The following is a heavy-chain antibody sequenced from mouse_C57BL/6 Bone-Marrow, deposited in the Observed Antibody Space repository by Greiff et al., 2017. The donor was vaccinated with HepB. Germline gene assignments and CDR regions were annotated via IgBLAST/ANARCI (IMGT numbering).Heavy chain of an antibody. CDR3: ARSGYYGSSWEYYFDY. Sequence: QVQLQQSDAELVKPGASVKISCKVSGYTFTDHTIHWMKQRPEQGLEWIGYIYPRDGSTKYNEKFKGQATLTADKSSSTAYMQLNSLTSEDSAVYFWARSGYYGSSWEYYFDYWGQGTTLTVSS. J-gene: IGHJ2*01. V-gene: IGHV1-78*01. CDR2: IYPRDGST. D-gene: IGHD1-1*01. CDR1: GYTFTDHT.